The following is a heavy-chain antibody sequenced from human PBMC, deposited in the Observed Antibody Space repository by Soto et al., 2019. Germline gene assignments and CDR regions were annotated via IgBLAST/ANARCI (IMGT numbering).Heavy chain of an antibody. Sequence: GGSLRLSCAASGFTFSSYAMSWVRQAPGKGLEWVSAISGSGGSTYYADSVKGRFTISRDNSKNTLYLQMNSLRAEDTAVYYCAKRYQIAVAGTVDYWGQGTLVTVSS. CDR3: AKRYQIAVAGTVDY. D-gene: IGHD6-19*01. CDR1: GFTFSSYA. V-gene: IGHV3-23*01. CDR2: ISGSGGST. J-gene: IGHJ4*02.